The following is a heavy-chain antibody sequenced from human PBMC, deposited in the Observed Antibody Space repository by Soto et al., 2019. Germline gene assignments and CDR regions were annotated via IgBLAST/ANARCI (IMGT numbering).Heavy chain of an antibody. V-gene: IGHV4-31*02. CDR1: GGSISSGGYY. D-gene: IGHD3-3*01. CDR3: ARGLGGYYVY. CDR2: IYYSGST. J-gene: IGHJ4*02. Sequence: SETLSLTCTVSGGSISSGGYYWSWIRQHPGKDLEWIGYIYYSGSTYYNPSLKSRVTISVDTSKNQFSLKLSSVTAADTAVYYCARGLGGYYVYWGQGTLVTVSS.